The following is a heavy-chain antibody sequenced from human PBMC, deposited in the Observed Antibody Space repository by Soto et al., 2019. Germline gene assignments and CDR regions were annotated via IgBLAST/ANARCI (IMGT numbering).Heavy chain of an antibody. D-gene: IGHD6-19*01. V-gene: IGHV3-23*01. CDR1: GFTFDNYA. Sequence: LRLSCAASGFTFDNYAMSWVRQAPGKGLEWVAGISASGRDTYFADSVKDRFTISRDSSKNTLYLQMNSLRAEDTATYYCAKGKTTGWFYFDYWGQGTLVTVSS. CDR2: ISASGRDT. CDR3: AKGKTTGWFYFDY. J-gene: IGHJ4*02.